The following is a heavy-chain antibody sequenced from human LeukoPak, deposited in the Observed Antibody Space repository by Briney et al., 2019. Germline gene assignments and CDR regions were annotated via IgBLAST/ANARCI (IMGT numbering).Heavy chain of an antibody. CDR1: GGSISGYY. CDR3: VRDFDAWNAIDI. Sequence: SGTLSLTCTVSGGSISGYYWSWIRQPPGKGLEWIGCISYSGSTKYNPSLKSRVGISLDTSKKQFSLHLSSVTAADTAVYYCVRDFDAWNAIDIWGQGTMVTVSS. CDR2: ISYSGST. J-gene: IGHJ3*02. V-gene: IGHV4-59*01. D-gene: IGHD3-3*01.